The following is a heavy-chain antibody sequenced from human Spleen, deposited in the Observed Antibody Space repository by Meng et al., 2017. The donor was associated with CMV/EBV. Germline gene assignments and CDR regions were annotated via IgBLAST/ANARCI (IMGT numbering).Heavy chain of an antibody. CDR2: IYHSGST. D-gene: IGHD2-21*02. Sequence: QVQLQESGPGLVKPSGTLSLTCAVSGGSISISNLWNWVPQVPGKGLAWIGEIYHSGSTNYNPSLKSRVTISVDKFKNQFSLKLGSVTAADTAVYYCARIERRRILKYCGSDCSTTDYWGQGTLVTVSS. J-gene: IGHJ4*02. CDR3: ARIERRRILKYCGSDCSTTDY. V-gene: IGHV4-4*02. CDR1: GGSISISNL.